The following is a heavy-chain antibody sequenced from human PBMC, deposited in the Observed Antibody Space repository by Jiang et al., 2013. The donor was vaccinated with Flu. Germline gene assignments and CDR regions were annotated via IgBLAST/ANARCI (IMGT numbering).Heavy chain of an antibody. J-gene: IGHJ3*02. CDR2: INPNSGGT. V-gene: IGHV1-2*04. D-gene: IGHD2-15*01. Sequence: GAEVKKPGASVKVSCKASGYTFTGYYMHWVRQAPGQGLEWMGWINPNSGGTNYAQKFRGWVTMTRDTSISTAYMELSRLRSDDTAVYYCARVSDSEDAFDIWGQGTMVTVSS. CDR1: GYTFTGYY. CDR3: ARVSDSEDAFDI.